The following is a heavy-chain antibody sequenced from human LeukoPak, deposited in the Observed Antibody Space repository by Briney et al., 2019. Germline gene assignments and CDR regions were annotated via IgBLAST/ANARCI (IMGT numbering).Heavy chain of an antibody. CDR2: MNPNSGNT. Sequence: ASVKVSCKASGYTFTSYDINWVRQATGQGLEWMGWMNPNSGNTGYAQKFQGGVTMTRNTSISTAYMEMSSLRSEDTAVYYCARFTQRSWLQTLRYYYGMDVWGQGTTVTVSS. D-gene: IGHD5-24*01. CDR3: ARFTQRSWLQTLRYYYGMDV. V-gene: IGHV1-8*01. CDR1: GYTFTSYD. J-gene: IGHJ6*02.